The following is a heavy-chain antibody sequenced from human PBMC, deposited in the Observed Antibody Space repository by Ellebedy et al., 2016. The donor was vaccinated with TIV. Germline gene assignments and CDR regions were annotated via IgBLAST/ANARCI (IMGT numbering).Heavy chain of an antibody. Sequence: AASVKVSYKASGYTFTTYDINWVRQAPGQGLEWMGWMTPNSGDTGYEQKFQGRITMTRNTSISTAYMELSSLRSEDTAIYYCARTLSAFDIWGQGTMVTVSS. CDR3: ARTLSAFDI. J-gene: IGHJ3*02. V-gene: IGHV1-8*01. CDR2: MTPNSGDT. CDR1: GYTFTTYD. D-gene: IGHD3-10*01.